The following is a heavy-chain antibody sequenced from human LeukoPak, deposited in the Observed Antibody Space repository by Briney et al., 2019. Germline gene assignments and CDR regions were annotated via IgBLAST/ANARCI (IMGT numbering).Heavy chain of an antibody. CDR3: AREATGWRPLDF. CDR2: ISYDGSNK. CDR1: GFTFSNYA. Sequence: GGSLRLSCAASGFTFSNYAMHWVRQAPGKGLEWVAVISYDGSNKYYADSVKGRFTISRDNSKNTLYLQMNSLRAEDTAVYYCAREATGWRPLDFWGQGTLVTVSS. V-gene: IGHV3-30*04. J-gene: IGHJ4*02. D-gene: IGHD6-19*01.